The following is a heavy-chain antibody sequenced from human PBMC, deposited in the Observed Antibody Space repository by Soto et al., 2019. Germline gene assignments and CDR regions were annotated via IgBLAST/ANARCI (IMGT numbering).Heavy chain of an antibody. V-gene: IGHV1-69*11. J-gene: IGHJ4*02. D-gene: IGHD3-10*01. Sequence: SVKVSCKASGDTFSGYPINWVRQAPGEGLEWMGRIIPVIGTTNDAQRFEDRVTFTADESTNTAYMELRGLLSGDTAVYYCARDGGFGELKYWGPGTLVTVPS. CDR1: GDTFSGYP. CDR2: IIPVIGTT. CDR3: ARDGGFGELKY.